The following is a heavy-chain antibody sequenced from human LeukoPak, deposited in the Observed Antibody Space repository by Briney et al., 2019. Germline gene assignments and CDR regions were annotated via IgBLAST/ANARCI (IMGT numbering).Heavy chain of an antibody. V-gene: IGHV3-48*03. Sequence: PGGSLRPSCSASGMMFSSYEMYWVRQAPGKGLEWVSDISSSGNTRNYADSVKGRFTISRDNAKKTLHLQMNSLRGDDTAIYYCASAMMGFDSSGYYTAAYFEHWGQGTRVTVSS. J-gene: IGHJ4*02. CDR2: ISSSGNTR. CDR1: GMMFSSYE. CDR3: ASAMMGFDSSGYYTAAYFEH. D-gene: IGHD3-22*01.